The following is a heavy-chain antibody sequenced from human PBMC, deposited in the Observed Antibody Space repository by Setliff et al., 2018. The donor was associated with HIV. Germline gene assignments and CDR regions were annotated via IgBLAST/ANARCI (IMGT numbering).Heavy chain of an antibody. D-gene: IGHD3-10*01. Sequence: GGSLRLSCAASGFTFSRYSMNWGRQAPGKGLEWLSYISSSSNTIYYADSVKGRFTISRDNAKNSLYLKMNSLGVEDTAVYYCVRENNMVSGFIADFDYWGQGALVTVSS. CDR2: ISSSSNTI. CDR1: GFTFSRYS. V-gene: IGHV3-48*04. J-gene: IGHJ4*02. CDR3: VRENNMVSGFIADFDY.